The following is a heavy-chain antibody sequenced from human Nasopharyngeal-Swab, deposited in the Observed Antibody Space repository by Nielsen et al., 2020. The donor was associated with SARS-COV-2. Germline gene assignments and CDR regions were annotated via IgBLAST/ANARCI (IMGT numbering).Heavy chain of an antibody. CDR2: ISWNSGSI. CDR1: GFTVSSNY. CDR3: AKDQAAAGTPY. D-gene: IGHD6-13*01. Sequence: LSLTCAASGFTVSSNYMSWVRQAPGKGLEWVSGISWNSGSIGYADSMKGRFTISRDNAKNSLYLQMNSLRAEDTALYYCAKDQAAAGTPYWGQGTLVTVSS. J-gene: IGHJ4*02. V-gene: IGHV3-9*01.